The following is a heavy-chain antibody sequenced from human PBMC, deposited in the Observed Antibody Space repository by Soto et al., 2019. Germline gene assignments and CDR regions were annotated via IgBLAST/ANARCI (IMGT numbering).Heavy chain of an antibody. Sequence: VGSLRLSCAASGFTFSSYGMHWVRQAPGKGLEWVAVISYDGSNKYYADSVKGRFTISRDNSKNTLYLQMNSLRAEDTAVYYCAKESGITIFGVVITAGNWFDPWGQGTLVTVSS. CDR2: ISYDGSNK. D-gene: IGHD3-3*01. J-gene: IGHJ5*02. CDR1: GFTFSSYG. CDR3: AKESGITIFGVVITAGNWFDP. V-gene: IGHV3-30*18.